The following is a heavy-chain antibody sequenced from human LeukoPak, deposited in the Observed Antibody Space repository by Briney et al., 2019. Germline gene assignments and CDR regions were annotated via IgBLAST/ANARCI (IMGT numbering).Heavy chain of an antibody. J-gene: IGHJ4*02. CDR1: GFTFSSYA. D-gene: IGHD6-13*01. CDR3: ARDRSGTEHFDY. Sequence: GGSLRLSCAASGFTFSSYAMQWVRQAPGKGLEWVAVISYDASNKYYADSVKGRFTISRDNSKNTLYLQMHSLIAEDTAVYYCARDRSGTEHFDYWGQGTLVTVSS. V-gene: IGHV3-30*04. CDR2: ISYDASNK.